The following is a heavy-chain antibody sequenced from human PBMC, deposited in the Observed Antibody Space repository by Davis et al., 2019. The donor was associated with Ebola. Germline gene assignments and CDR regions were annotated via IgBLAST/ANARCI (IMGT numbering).Heavy chain of an antibody. CDR1: GFTFSSYA. CDR2: ISGSGGST. D-gene: IGHD6-13*01. J-gene: IGHJ4*02. Sequence: GESLKISCAASGFTFSSYAMSWVRQAPGKGLEWVSAISGSGGSTYYADSVKGRFTISRDNSKNTLYLQMNSLRAEDTALYYCAKDYSPAAAECFDYWGQGTLVTVSS. V-gene: IGHV3-23*01. CDR3: AKDYSPAAAECFDY.